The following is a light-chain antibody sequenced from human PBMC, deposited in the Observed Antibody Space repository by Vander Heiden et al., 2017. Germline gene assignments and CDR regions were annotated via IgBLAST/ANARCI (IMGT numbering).Light chain of an antibody. Sequence: DIVMTQSPLSLPVTRGEPASISCRSSQSLLHSNGYNYMDWYLQKPGLAPQLLIYLGATRASGVRDRFSGSGSGTDFTLKISSAEREDVGVYIFMQSLRTPTFGQWTRLETK. CDR2: LGA. CDR3: MQSLRTPT. CDR1: QSLLHSNGYNY. V-gene: IGKV2-28*01. J-gene: IGKJ5*01.